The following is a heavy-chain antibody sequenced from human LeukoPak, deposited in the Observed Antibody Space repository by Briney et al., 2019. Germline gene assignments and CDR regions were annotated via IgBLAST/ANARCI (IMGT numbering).Heavy chain of an antibody. CDR1: RFIFSNYG. V-gene: IGHV3-30*18. CDR2: VSYDGSNK. Sequence: GGSLRLSCAASRFIFSNYGMHWVSQAPGKGLEWVAVVSYDGSNKYYADSVKGRFTISRDNSKSTLYLQMNNLRAEDTAVYYCAKSPHKDYYDNSAYYASDAFDIWGQGTMVTVSS. D-gene: IGHD3-22*01. J-gene: IGHJ3*02. CDR3: AKSPHKDYYDNSAYYASDAFDI.